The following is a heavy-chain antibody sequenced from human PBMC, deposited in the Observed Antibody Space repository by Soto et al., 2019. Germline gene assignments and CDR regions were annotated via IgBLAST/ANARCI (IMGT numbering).Heavy chain of an antibody. J-gene: IGHJ3*02. CDR1: GGSFSGYY. Sequence: SETLSLTCAVYGGSFSGYYWSWIRQPPGKGLEWIGEINHSGSTNYNPSLKSRVTISVDTSKNQFSLKLSSVTAADTAVYYCATMGIAVAGLRAFDIWGQGTMVTVS. CDR3: ATMGIAVAGLRAFDI. CDR2: INHSGST. V-gene: IGHV4-34*01. D-gene: IGHD6-19*01.